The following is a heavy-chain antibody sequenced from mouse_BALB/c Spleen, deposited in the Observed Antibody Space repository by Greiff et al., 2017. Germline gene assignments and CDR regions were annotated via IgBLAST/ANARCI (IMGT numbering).Heavy chain of an antibody. Sequence: VKLMESGPGLVAPSQSLSITCTVSGFSLTSYGVHWVRQPPGKGLEWLGVIWAGGSTNYNSALMSRLSISKDNSKSQVFLKMNSLQTDDTAMYYCARREGSAWFAYWGQGTLVTVSA. CDR2: IWAGGST. D-gene: IGHD3-3*01. J-gene: IGHJ3*01. V-gene: IGHV2-9*02. CDR3: ARREGSAWFAY. CDR1: GFSLTSYG.